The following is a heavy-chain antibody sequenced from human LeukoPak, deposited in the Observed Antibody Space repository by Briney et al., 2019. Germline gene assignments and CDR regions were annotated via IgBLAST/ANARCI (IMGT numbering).Heavy chain of an antibody. CDR2: IYYSGST. CDR3: ARGQYYDFWSGYYTTYYYYYMDV. D-gene: IGHD3-3*01. J-gene: IGHJ6*03. V-gene: IGHV4-59*11. CDR1: GGSISSHY. Sequence: SETLSLICTVSGGSISSHYWSWIRQPPGKGLEWIGYIYYSGSTNYNPSLKSRVTISVDTSKNQFSLKLSSVTAADTAVYYCARGQYYDFWSGYYTTYYYYYMDVWGKGTTVTVSS.